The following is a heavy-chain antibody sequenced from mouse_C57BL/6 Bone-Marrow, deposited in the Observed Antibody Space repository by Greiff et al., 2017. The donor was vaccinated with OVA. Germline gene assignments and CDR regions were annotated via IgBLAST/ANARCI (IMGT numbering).Heavy chain of an antibody. V-gene: IGHV1-82*01. J-gene: IGHJ2*01. Sequence: QVQLKESGPELVKPGASVKISCKASGYAFSSSWMNWVKQRPGKGLEWIGRIYPGDGDTNYNGKFKGKATLTADKASSTAYMQLSSLTSEDSAVYFCARGDYYGPSYFDYWGQGTTLTVSS. CDR1: GYAFSSSW. CDR2: IYPGDGDT. D-gene: IGHD1-1*01. CDR3: ARGDYYGPSYFDY.